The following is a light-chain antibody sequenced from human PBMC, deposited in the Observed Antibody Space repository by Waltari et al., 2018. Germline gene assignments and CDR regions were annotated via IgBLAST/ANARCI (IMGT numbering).Light chain of an antibody. CDR3: QVWDSLVI. CDR2: DDT. V-gene: IGLV3-21*04. Sequence: SYVLTQPPSVSVAPGKTARITCGGNNIGSKSVHWYQQKPGQAPVLVISDDTDWPSGIPERFSGSNSGNTATLTISRVEAGDEADCYCQVWDSLVIFGGGTKLTVL. J-gene: IGLJ2*01. CDR1: NIGSKS.